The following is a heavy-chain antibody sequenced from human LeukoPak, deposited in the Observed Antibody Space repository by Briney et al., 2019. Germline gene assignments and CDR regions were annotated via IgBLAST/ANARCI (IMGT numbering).Heavy chain of an antibody. CDR3: ARARFGSGSLYFDY. V-gene: IGHV1-8*03. CDR1: GYTFTSYD. CDR2: MNPNSGNT. D-gene: IGHD3-10*01. J-gene: IGHJ4*02. Sequence: ASVKVSCKASGYTFTSYDINWVRQATGQGLEWMGWMNPNSGNTGYAQKFQGRVTITRNTSISTAYMELSSLRSEDTAVYYCARARFGSGSLYFDYWGQGTLVTVSS.